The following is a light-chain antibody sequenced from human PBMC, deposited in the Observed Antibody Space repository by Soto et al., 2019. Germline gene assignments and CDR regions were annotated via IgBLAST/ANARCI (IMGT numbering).Light chain of an antibody. Sequence: EIVLTQSPGSLSLSLGERATRSCRASQSVDSAFFAWYQQKPGQPPRLLMYGASRRATAIPDRFSGSGSGTDFTLTISRLEPEDFAVYYCQQYASSLTFGQGTKVDI. J-gene: IGKJ1*01. V-gene: IGKV3-20*01. CDR1: QSVDSAF. CDR3: QQYASSLT. CDR2: GAS.